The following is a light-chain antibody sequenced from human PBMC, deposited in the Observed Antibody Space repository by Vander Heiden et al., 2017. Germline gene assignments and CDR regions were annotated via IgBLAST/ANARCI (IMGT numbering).Light chain of an antibody. CDR3: CSYAGSYTMV. Sequence: HSALTQPRSVSASPGQPVTISCTGTSSDVGGYNYVSWYQQHPGKAPNLMMFDISKRPSGVPDRFSGSKSGNTASLTISGLQAEDDADYYCCSYAGSYTMVFGGGTKLTVL. J-gene: IGLJ2*01. V-gene: IGLV2-11*01. CDR1: SSDVGGYNY. CDR2: DIS.